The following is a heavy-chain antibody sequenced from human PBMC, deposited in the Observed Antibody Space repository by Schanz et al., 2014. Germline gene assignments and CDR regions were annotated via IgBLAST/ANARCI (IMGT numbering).Heavy chain of an antibody. J-gene: IGHJ4*01. V-gene: IGHV3-33*08. CDR1: GFAFSSYS. Sequence: QLVGSGGGLIQPGGSLRLSCTASGFAFSSYSMNWVRQAPGKGLEWVAAMSYDGSIKYYGDSVKGRFTISRDNAKNSLYLQMNSLRAEDTAVYYCAREQIMAAAGLVDYWGHGTLVTVSS. CDR3: AREQIMAAAGLVDY. D-gene: IGHD6-13*01. CDR2: MSYDGSIK.